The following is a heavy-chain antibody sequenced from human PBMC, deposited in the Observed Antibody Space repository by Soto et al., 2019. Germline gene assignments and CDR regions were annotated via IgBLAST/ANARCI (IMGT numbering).Heavy chain of an antibody. D-gene: IGHD3-10*01. Sequence: QLQLQESGPGLVKPSETLSLTCTVSGGSISSSSYYWGWIRQPPGKGLEWIGSIYYSGSTYYNPSLKSRVTISVDTSKNQFSLKLSSVTAADTAVYYCARHWADYYGSGSQYPTRYYYGMDVWGQGTTVTVSS. CDR1: GGSISSSSYY. J-gene: IGHJ6*02. CDR2: IYYSGST. CDR3: ARHWADYYGSGSQYPTRYYYGMDV. V-gene: IGHV4-39*01.